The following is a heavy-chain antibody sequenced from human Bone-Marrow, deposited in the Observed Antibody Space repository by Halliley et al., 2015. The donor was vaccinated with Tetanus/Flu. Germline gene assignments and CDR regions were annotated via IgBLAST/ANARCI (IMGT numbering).Heavy chain of an antibody. J-gene: IGHJ6*02. CDR2: GYPPGSP. Sequence: WVGYGYPPGSPPHNPPRKTRVTISVDTSRNQFSLRLSSVTAADTAIYYCARYDSLRFGMDVWGQGTTVTVSS. CDR3: ARYDSLRFGMDV. D-gene: IGHD3-16*01. V-gene: IGHV4-4*09.